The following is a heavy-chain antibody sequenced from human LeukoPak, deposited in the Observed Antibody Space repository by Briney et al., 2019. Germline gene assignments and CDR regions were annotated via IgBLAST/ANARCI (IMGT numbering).Heavy chain of an antibody. Sequence: SETLSLTCTVSAGSISSSDYYWGWIRQSPGKGLEWIGRISYSGNTYYNPSLKSRVTISVDTSKNHFSLRLSSVTAAATAVYFCSRLTHSYYSDTSGYYPYYYMDVWGEGTTVTVSS. J-gene: IGHJ6*03. V-gene: IGHV4-39*02. CDR2: ISYSGNT. CDR1: AGSISSSDYY. D-gene: IGHD3-22*01. CDR3: SRLTHSYYSDTSGYYPYYYMDV.